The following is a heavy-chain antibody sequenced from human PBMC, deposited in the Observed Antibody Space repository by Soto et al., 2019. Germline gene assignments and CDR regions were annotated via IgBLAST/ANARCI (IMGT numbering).Heavy chain of an antibody. CDR3: AKGGPHDSSGYYSFYYSAMDV. CDR2: IIGSGGST. Sequence: GGSLRLSCAASGFTFSSYAMSWVRQAPGKGLEWASVIIGSGGSTFHADSVKGRFTISRDNSKNPLYLQMNSLRAEDTAVYHCAKGGPHDSSGYYSFYYSAMDVWGQGTTVTVSS. J-gene: IGHJ6*02. V-gene: IGHV3-23*01. D-gene: IGHD3-22*01. CDR1: GFTFSSYA.